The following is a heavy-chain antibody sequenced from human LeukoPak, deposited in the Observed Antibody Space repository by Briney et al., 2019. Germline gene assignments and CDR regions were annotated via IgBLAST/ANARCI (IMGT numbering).Heavy chain of an antibody. Sequence: SETLSLTXTVSGGSISSYYWSWIRQPSGKGLEWIGYIYYSGNTKYNPSLKSRVTISVDTSRNQFSLKLNSVTAADTAVYYCGAGRGELSAFHIWGQGTMVTVSS. CDR3: GAGRGELSAFHI. D-gene: IGHD1-26*01. CDR1: GGSISSYY. V-gene: IGHV4-59*01. CDR2: IYYSGNT. J-gene: IGHJ3*02.